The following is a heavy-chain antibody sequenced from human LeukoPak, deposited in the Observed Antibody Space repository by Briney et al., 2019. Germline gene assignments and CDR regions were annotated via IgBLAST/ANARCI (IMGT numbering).Heavy chain of an antibody. V-gene: IGHV3-23*01. D-gene: IGHD3-3*01. CDR3: ATRGWSGHSLLYYFDY. CDR2: ISDSGGRT. Sequence: PGGSLRLSCAASGLSFSSYGMSWVRQAPGKGLEWVSTISDSGGRTYYADSVKGRFTISRDNSKNTLFLQLNSLRADDTAVYYCATRGWSGHSLLYYFDYWGQGTLVTASS. J-gene: IGHJ4*02. CDR1: GLSFSSYG.